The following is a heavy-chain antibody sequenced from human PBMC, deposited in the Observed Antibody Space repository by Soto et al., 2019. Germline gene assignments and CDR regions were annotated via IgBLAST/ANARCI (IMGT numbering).Heavy chain of an antibody. Sequence: GGSLRLSCAASGFTFSGSAIHWVRQAPGKGLEWVSAISGSGGSTYYADSVKGRFTISRDNSKNTLYLQMNSLRAEDTAVYYCAKDFLIAVAGTYFDYWGQGTLVTVSS. J-gene: IGHJ4*02. CDR1: GFTFSGSA. CDR2: ISGSGGST. CDR3: AKDFLIAVAGTYFDY. V-gene: IGHV3-23*01. D-gene: IGHD6-19*01.